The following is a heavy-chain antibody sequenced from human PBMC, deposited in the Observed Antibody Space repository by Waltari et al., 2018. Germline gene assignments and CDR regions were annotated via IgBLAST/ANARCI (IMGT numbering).Heavy chain of an antibody. CDR2: IDSGGST. CDR1: GFTVSSNY. V-gene: IGHV3-53*01. D-gene: IGHD1-26*01. CDR3: ARDSQERSQFDAFDI. Sequence: EMQLVESGGGLIQPGGSLRLSCAASGFTVSSNYMSWVRQAPGKGLEWVSVIDSGGSTYYADSVKGRFTISRDNSKNTLYLQMNSLRAEDTAVYYCARDSQERSQFDAFDIWGQGTMVTVSS. J-gene: IGHJ3*02.